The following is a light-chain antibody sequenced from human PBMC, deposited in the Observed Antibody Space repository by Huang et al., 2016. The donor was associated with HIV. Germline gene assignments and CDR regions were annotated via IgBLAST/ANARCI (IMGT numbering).Light chain of an antibody. V-gene: IGKV3-20*01. Sequence: EIVLTQSPGTLSLSPGERAILSCRASQRVKRNYLAWYQQKFGQAPRLLIYGASSRATGVPDRFSGSGSGTDFTLTVTRLEPEDFAVYYCQQYDSPYTFGQGTKLEIK. CDR2: GAS. CDR1: QRVKRNY. CDR3: QQYDSPYT. J-gene: IGKJ2*01.